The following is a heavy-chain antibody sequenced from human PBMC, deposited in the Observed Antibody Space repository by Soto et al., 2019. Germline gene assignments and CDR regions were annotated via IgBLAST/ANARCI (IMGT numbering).Heavy chain of an antibody. D-gene: IGHD2-21*01. J-gene: IGHJ3*02. V-gene: IGHV3-23*01. CDR1: GFSLNNYA. CDR2: MSATDGRS. Sequence: GGSLRLSCAASGFSLNNYAMTWVRQAPGKGLEWVSSMSATDGRSYYADSVKGRFTISRDNSKNTLYLQMNSLRAEDTAVYYCAKVLIMVGAFDIWGQGTMVTVSS. CDR3: AKVLIMVGAFDI.